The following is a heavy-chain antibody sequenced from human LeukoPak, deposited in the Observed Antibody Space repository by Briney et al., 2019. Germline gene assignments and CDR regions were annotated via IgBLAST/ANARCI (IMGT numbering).Heavy chain of an antibody. J-gene: IGHJ5*02. CDR2: ISSSGSTI. CDR3: AKHLIRGATSWFDP. V-gene: IGHV3-11*01. Sequence: GGSLRLSCAASGFTFSDYYMSWIRQAPGKGLEWVSYISSSGSTIYYADSVKGRFTISRDNSKNTLYLQMNSLRLEDTAVYYCAKHLIRGATSWFDPWGQGTLVTVSS. CDR1: GFTFSDYY. D-gene: IGHD3-10*01.